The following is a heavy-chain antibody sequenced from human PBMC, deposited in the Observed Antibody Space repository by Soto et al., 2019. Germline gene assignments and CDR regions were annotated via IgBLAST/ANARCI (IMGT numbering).Heavy chain of an antibody. J-gene: IGHJ3*02. CDR2: ISGSGGST. CDR1: GLTFSSYA. V-gene: IGHV3-23*01. Sequence: GGSLRLSCAASGLTFSSYAMSWVRQAPGKGLEWVSAISGSGGSTYYADSVKGRFTISRDNSKNTLYLQMNSLRAEDTAVYYCAKHRIGYCSGGSCYGAFDIWGQGAMVTVSS. CDR3: AKHRIGYCSGGSCYGAFDI. D-gene: IGHD2-15*01.